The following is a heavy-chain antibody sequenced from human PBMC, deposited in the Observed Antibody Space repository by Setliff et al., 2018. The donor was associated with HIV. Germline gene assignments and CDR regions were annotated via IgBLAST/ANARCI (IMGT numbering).Heavy chain of an antibody. CDR3: ARGGACSSTSCYRTRGHYYYYYGMDV. J-gene: IGHJ6*02. D-gene: IGHD2-2*02. CDR1: GGSFSGYY. Sequence: SETLSLTCAVYGGSFSGYYWSWIRQPPGKGLEWIGEINHSGSTNYNPSLKSRVTISVDPPKNQFPLKLSSVTAADTAVYYCARGGACSSTSCYRTRGHYYYYYGMDVWGQGTTVTVSS. V-gene: IGHV4-34*01. CDR2: INHSGST.